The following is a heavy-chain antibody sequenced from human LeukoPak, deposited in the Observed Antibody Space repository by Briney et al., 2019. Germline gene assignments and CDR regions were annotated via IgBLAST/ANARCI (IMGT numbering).Heavy chain of an antibody. CDR3: ARGYTWESGSFFIDH. J-gene: IGHJ4*02. D-gene: IGHD1-26*01. Sequence: ASVKVSCKASGYIFTTYYISWVRQAPRQGLEWMAIINPSGGSTSYAQKFQGRVTMTRDTSTSTVYMELSGLRSEDTAVYYCARGYTWESGSFFIDHWGQGTLVTVSS. V-gene: IGHV1-46*01. CDR2: INPSGGST. CDR1: GYIFTTYY.